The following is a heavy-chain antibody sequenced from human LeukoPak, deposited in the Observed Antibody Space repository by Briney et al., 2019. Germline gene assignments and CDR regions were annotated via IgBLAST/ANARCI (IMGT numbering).Heavy chain of an antibody. D-gene: IGHD3-3*01. CDR1: GYTFTSYA. CDR2: INTNTGNP. Sequence: ASVKVSCKASGYTFTSYAMNWVRQAPGQGLEWMGWINTNTGNPTYAQGFTGRFVFSLDTSVSTAYLQISSLKAEDTAVYYCARPRWAFGVVSNLDYWGQGTLVAVSS. CDR3: ARPRWAFGVVSNLDY. V-gene: IGHV7-4-1*02. J-gene: IGHJ4*02.